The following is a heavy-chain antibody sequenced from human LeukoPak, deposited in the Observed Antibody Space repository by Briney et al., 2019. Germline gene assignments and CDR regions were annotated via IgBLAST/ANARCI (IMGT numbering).Heavy chain of an antibody. J-gene: IGHJ4*02. Sequence: SETLSLTCTVSGGSISSGSYYWSWIRQPAGKGLEWIGRIYTSGSTNYNPSLKSRVTISVDTSKNQFSLKLSSVTAADTAVYYCARGKSTSIDITIFGVVIRDWGQGTLVTVSS. CDR1: GGSISSGSYY. V-gene: IGHV4-61*02. CDR3: ARGKSTSIDITIFGVVIRD. CDR2: IYTSGST. D-gene: IGHD3-3*01.